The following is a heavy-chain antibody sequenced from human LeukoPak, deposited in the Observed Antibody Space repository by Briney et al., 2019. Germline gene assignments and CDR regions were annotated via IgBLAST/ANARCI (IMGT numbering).Heavy chain of an antibody. CDR1: GGSISSHY. V-gene: IGHV4-4*07. CDR2: IYTSGST. J-gene: IGHJ4*02. CDR3: AGSRGESYHVSSAYTHYLDY. Sequence: SETLSLTCTVSGGSISSHYWSWIRQSAGKGLEWIGRIYTSGSTNYNPSLKSRVTMSVDTSKNQFSLKLNSVTAADTAVYYCAGSRGESYHVSSAYTHYLDYWGQGTLVTVSS. D-gene: IGHD3-16*01.